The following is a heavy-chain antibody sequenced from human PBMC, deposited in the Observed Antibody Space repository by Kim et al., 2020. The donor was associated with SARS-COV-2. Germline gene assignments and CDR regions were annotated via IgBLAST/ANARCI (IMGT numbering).Heavy chain of an antibody. CDR3: ASKGSGRD. CDR2: ISSSSTI. V-gene: IGHV3-48*02. CDR1: GFTFSSYS. J-gene: IGHJ4*02. D-gene: IGHD3-10*01. Sequence: GGSLRLSCAASGFTFSSYSMNRVRQAPGKGLEWVSYISSSSTIYYADSVKGRFTISRDNAKNSLYLQMNSLRDEDTAVYYCASKGSGRDWGQGTLVTVSS.